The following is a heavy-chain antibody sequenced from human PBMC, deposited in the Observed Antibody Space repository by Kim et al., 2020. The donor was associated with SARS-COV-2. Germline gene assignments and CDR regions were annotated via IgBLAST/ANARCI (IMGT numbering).Heavy chain of an antibody. CDR1: GFTFSSYA. CDR3: ANLVGYCSGGSCGNNDY. D-gene: IGHD2-15*01. Sequence: GGSLRLSCAASGFTFSSYAMSWVRQAPGKGLEWVSAISGSGGSTYYADSVKGRFTISRDNSKNTLYLQMNSLRAEDTAVYYCANLVGYCSGGSCGNNDYWGQGTLVTVSS. CDR2: ISGSGGST. V-gene: IGHV3-23*01. J-gene: IGHJ4*02.